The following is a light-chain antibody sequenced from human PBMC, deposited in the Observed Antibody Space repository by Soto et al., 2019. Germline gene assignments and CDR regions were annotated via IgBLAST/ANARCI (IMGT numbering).Light chain of an antibody. CDR3: LQYITYPFT. J-gene: IGKJ4*01. CDR2: GAS. Sequence: AIRMTQSPSSLSASTGARVPITCRASQGISSYLAWYQQKPGKAPKLLIYGASSLEYGVPSRFSGGGSGAEFTLTIGGLQPDDFATYYCLQYITYPFTLGGGTKVDIK. V-gene: IGKV1-8*01. CDR1: QGISSY.